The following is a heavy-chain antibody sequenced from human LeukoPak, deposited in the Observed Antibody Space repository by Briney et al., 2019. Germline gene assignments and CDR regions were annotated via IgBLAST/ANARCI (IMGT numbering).Heavy chain of an antibody. V-gene: IGHV4-34*01. CDR2: INHSGST. Sequence: SETLSLTCTVSGGSISSYYWSWIRQPPGKGLEWIGEINHSGSTNYNPSLKSRVTISVDTSKNQFSLKLSSVTAADTAVYYCARLTAWYYYDSSGYYYDYWGQGTLVTVSS. CDR1: GGSISSYY. D-gene: IGHD3-22*01. J-gene: IGHJ4*02. CDR3: ARLTAWYYYDSSGYYYDY.